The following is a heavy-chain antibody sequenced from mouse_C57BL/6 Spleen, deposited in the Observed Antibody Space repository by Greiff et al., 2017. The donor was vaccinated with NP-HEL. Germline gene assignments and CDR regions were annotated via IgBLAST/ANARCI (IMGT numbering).Heavy chain of an antibody. CDR2: IYPGGGYT. J-gene: IGHJ2*01. CDR3: ARSGGYYYGSSLDY. D-gene: IGHD1-1*01. CDR1: GYTFTNYW. V-gene: IGHV1-63*01. Sequence: VQLQQSGAELVRPGTSVKMSCKASGYTFTNYWIGWAKQRPGHGLEWIGDIYPGGGYTNYNEKFKGKATLTADKSSSTAYMQFSSLTSEDSAIYYCARSGGYYYGSSLDYWGQGTTLTVSS.